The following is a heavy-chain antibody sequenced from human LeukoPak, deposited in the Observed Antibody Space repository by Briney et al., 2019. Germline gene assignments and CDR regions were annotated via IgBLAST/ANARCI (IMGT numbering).Heavy chain of an antibody. CDR3: AREFFEWLFFAH. CDR2: INGYNGNT. CDR1: SYTFTTYG. Sequence: ASVKVSCKASSYTFTTYGISWVRQAPGQGREWMGWINGYNGNTNYAQKFQGRVTMTTDTSTSTAYMELRSLRSDDTAVYYCAREFFEWLFFAHWGQGTLVTVSS. V-gene: IGHV1-18*01. D-gene: IGHD3-3*01. J-gene: IGHJ1*01.